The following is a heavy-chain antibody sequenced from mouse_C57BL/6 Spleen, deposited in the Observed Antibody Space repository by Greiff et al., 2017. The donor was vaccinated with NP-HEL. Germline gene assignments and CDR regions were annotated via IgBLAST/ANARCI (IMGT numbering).Heavy chain of an antibody. V-gene: IGHV1-4*01. D-gene: IGHD2-3*01. J-gene: IGHJ2*01. CDR2: INPSSGYT. CDR3: ARIYDGYYCFDY. CDR1: GYTFTSYT. Sequence: QVQLQQSGAELARPGASVKMSCKASGYTFTSYTMHWVKQRPGQGLEWIGYINPSSGYTKYNQKFKDKATLTADKSSSTAYMQLSSLTSEDSAVYYCARIYDGYYCFDYWGKGTTLTVSS.